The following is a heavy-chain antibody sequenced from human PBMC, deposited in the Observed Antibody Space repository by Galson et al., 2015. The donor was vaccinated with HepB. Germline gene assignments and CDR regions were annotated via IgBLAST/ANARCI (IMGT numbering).Heavy chain of an antibody. Sequence: LRLSCAASGFTFDDYTMHWVRQAPGKGLEWVPLISWDGGSTYYADSVKGRFTFSRDNSKNSLYLHMNSLRTEDTALYYCAKDSARFLEGAFDYWGQGTLVTVSS. CDR3: AKDSARFLEGAFDY. J-gene: IGHJ4*02. CDR1: GFTFDDYT. D-gene: IGHD3-3*01. V-gene: IGHV3-43*01. CDR2: ISWDGGST.